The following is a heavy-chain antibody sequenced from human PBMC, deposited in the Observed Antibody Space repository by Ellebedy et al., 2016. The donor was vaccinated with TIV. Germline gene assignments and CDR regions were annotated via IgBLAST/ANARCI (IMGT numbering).Heavy chain of an antibody. D-gene: IGHD6-13*01. Sequence: MPSETLSLTCAVSGGSISSSNWWSWVRQPPRKGLEWIGEIYHSGSTNYNPSLKSRVTISVDTSKNQFSLKLSSVTAADTAVYYCARGRSDVAAATNWFDPWGQGTLVTVSS. V-gene: IGHV4-4*02. CDR1: GGSISSSNW. CDR2: IYHSGST. J-gene: IGHJ5*02. CDR3: ARGRSDVAAATNWFDP.